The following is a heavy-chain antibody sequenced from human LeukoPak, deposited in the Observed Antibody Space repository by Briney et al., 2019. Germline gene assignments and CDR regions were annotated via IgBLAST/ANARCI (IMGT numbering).Heavy chain of an antibody. D-gene: IGHD3-22*01. J-gene: IGHJ4*02. CDR3: ARVRAYYYDSSGCDY. Sequence: ASVKVSCKASGYTFTSYGISWVRQAPGQGLEWMGWISAYNGNTNYAQKPQGRVTMTTDTSTSTAYMELRSLRSDDTAVYYCARVRAYYYDSSGCDYWGQGTLVTVSS. CDR2: ISAYNGNT. CDR1: GYTFTSYG. V-gene: IGHV1-18*01.